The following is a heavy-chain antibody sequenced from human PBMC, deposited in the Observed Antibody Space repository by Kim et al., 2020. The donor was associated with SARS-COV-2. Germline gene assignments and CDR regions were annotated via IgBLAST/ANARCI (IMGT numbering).Heavy chain of an antibody. V-gene: IGHV4-31*01. J-gene: IGHJ6*02. Sequence: PSLKSLVTISVDPSKNQFSLKLSSVTAADTAVYYCARDSTGLDYYGMDVWGQGTTVTVSS. D-gene: IGHD4-17*01. CDR3: ARDSTGLDYYGMDV.